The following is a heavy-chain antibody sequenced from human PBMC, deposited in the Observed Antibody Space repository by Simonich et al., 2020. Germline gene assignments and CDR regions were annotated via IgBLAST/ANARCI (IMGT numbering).Heavy chain of an antibody. J-gene: IGHJ5*02. Sequence: QVQLVQSGAEVKKPGASVKVSCKASGYTFTSYDINWVRQATGQGLGWIGWMKPNSGNTSDAQKFQGRVTITRNTTISTAYMELSSLRSEDTAVYYCARSRYCTNGVCYNWFDPWGQGTLVTVSS. D-gene: IGHD2-8*01. CDR2: MKPNSGNT. V-gene: IGHV1-8*03. CDR1: GYTFTSYD. CDR3: ARSRYCTNGVCYNWFDP.